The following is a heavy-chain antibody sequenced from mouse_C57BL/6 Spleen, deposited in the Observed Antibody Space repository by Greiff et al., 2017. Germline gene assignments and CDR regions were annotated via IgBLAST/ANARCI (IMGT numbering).Heavy chain of an antibody. J-gene: IGHJ4*01. CDR2: INPSSGYT. CDR3: ARGDYGSSYAMDY. D-gene: IGHD1-1*01. CDR1: GYTFTSYW. V-gene: IGHV1-7*01. Sequence: QVQLQQSGAELAKPGASVKLSCTASGYTFTSYWMHWVKQRPGQGLEWIGYINPSSGYTQYNQKFQDKATLTADKSSSTAYMQLSSLTYEDSAVYYGARGDYGSSYAMDYWGQGTSGTVSS.